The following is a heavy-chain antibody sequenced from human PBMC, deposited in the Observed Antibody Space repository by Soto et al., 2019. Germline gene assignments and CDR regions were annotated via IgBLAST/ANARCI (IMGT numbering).Heavy chain of an antibody. J-gene: IGHJ4*02. D-gene: IGHD6-19*01. V-gene: IGHV3-11*01. CDR2: ISSTGRTI. Sequence: GSLRLSCGASGFTFSNYYMSWIRQAPGKGLEWVSYISSTGRTIYYADPVKGRFTVSRDNAQNSLSLKLNSLRVEDTAVYYCARSYSSGWEFDYWGQGTQVTVSS. CDR3: ARSYSSGWEFDY. CDR1: GFTFSNYY.